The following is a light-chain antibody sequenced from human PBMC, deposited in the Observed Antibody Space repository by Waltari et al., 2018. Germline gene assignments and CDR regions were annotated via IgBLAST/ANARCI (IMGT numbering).Light chain of an antibody. J-gene: IGKJ2*01. Sequence: DIVMTQSPDSLAVSLCERATINCKSSQSLSYSSNNKNYLAWYQQRPGQPPKLLIYWTSTRESGVPDRFSGSGSGTDFTLTISSLQAEDVAVYYCQQYYSTPYTFGQGTKLEIK. V-gene: IGKV4-1*01. CDR2: WTS. CDR1: QSLSYSSNNKNY. CDR3: QQYYSTPYT.